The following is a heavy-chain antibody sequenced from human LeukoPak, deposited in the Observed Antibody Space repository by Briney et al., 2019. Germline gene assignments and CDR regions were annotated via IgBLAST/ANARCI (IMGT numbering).Heavy chain of an antibody. V-gene: IGHV5-51*01. Sequence: GESLKVSCNGSGYSFTSYCIGWVRQRPGKGLEWIGIIYPVDSDTRYSPSFQGQVTISADKSISTAYLQWSSLKASDTAMYYCARSSCSGGSCYSGFDYWGQGTLVTVSS. D-gene: IGHD2-15*01. CDR1: GYSFTSYC. CDR2: IYPVDSDT. CDR3: ARSSCSGGSCYSGFDY. J-gene: IGHJ4*02.